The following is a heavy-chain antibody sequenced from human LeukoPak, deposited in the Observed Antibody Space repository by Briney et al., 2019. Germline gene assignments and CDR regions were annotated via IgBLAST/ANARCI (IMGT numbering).Heavy chain of an antibody. CDR2: ISGYSGKT. CDR1: GYIYTRCG. CDR3: AKDAVWEVPYYFDY. D-gene: IGHD1-26*01. Sequence: ASVKVSCKASGYIYTRCGISWVRQAPGQGLEWVGWISGYSGKTQYAQKIEDRLTMTTNTSTGTAYMELRSLRSDDTAEYYRAKDAVWEVPYYFDYWGQGTLITVSS. J-gene: IGHJ4*01. V-gene: IGHV1-18*01.